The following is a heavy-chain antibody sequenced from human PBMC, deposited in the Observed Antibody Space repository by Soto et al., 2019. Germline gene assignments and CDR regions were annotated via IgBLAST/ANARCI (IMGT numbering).Heavy chain of an antibody. D-gene: IGHD6-19*01. Sequence: TLSLTCTVSGGSISSGGYYWNWIRQHPGKGLEWIGYTYYSGNTYYNPSLNSRVTISADTSKSQFSLKLSSVTAADTAVYYCARLSSSGWPIEYWGQGTLVTVSS. CDR2: TYYSGNT. V-gene: IGHV4-31*03. CDR1: GGSISSGGYY. CDR3: ARLSSSGWPIEY. J-gene: IGHJ4*02.